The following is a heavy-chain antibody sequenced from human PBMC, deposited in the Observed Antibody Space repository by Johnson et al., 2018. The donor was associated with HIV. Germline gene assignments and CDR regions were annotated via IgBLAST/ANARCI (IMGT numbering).Heavy chain of an antibody. CDR2: INWNGGST. CDR3: ARDPVFCAGGTCYSNVFDI. J-gene: IGHJ3*02. CDR1: GFTFTSSA. D-gene: IGHD2-15*01. V-gene: IGHV3-20*04. Sequence: VQLVESGGGAVQPGRSPRLSCIVSGFTFTSSAMHWVRQAPGKGLEWVSGINWNGGSTYYADSVEGRFTISRDNSENSLYLQMNSLRAEDTALYFCARDPVFCAGGTCYSNVFDIWGQGTMVTVSS.